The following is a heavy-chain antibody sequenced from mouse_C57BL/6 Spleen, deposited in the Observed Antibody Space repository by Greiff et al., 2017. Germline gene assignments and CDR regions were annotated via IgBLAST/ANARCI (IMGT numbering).Heavy chain of an antibody. CDR2: IYPGSGNT. D-gene: IGHD1-1*01. V-gene: IGHV1-66*01. Sequence: QVQLQQSGPELVKPGASVTISCKASGYSFTSYYIHWVKQRPGQGLEWIGWIYPGSGNTTYNEKFKGKATLTADTSSSTAYMHLSSLTSEASAVXDCARGNYYGSIFDYWGQGTTLTVSS. J-gene: IGHJ2*01. CDR3: ARGNYYGSIFDY. CDR1: GYSFTSYY.